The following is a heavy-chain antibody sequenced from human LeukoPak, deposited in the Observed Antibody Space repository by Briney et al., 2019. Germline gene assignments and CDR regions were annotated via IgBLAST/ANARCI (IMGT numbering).Heavy chain of an antibody. Sequence: ASVKVSCKASGYTFTSNYIHWVRQAPGQRLEWMGWINVGNGNTKYPQKLQGRVTITRDTSASTAYMELSSLTSEDTAVYYCAREWGSADYWGQGTLVTVSS. J-gene: IGHJ4*02. CDR1: GYTFTSNY. CDR3: AREWGSADY. D-gene: IGHD7-27*01. CDR2: INVGNGNT. V-gene: IGHV1-3*01.